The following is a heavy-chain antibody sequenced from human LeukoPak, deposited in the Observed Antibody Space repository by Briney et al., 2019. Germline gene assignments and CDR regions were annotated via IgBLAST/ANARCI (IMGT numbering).Heavy chain of an antibody. CDR3: AKLFGGGIVPAAVHT. Sequence: GGSLRLSCAASGFMFSSYAMGWVRQAPGKGLEWVSDIGGSSDTTYYATSVKGRFTISRDNSKNTVYLQMNSLRADDTAVYYCAKLFGGGIVPAAVHTWGQGSLVTVSS. CDR2: IGGSSDTT. D-gene: IGHD2-2*01. CDR1: GFMFSSYA. J-gene: IGHJ5*02. V-gene: IGHV3-23*01.